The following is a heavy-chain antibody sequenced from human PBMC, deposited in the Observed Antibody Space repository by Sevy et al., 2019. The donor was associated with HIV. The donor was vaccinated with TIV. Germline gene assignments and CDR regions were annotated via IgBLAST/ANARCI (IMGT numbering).Heavy chain of an antibody. V-gene: IGHV3-21*01. D-gene: IGHD2-2*01. CDR1: GFTFSSYN. CDR3: AGDWLPADLYGMDV. CDR2: ITASANYI. J-gene: IGHJ6*02. Sequence: GGSLRLSCAASGFTFSSYNMNWVRQAPGKGLEWVSSITASANYIYYADSVKGRFTISRDNAKKALYLQMNSLRAEDTALYYCAGDWLPADLYGMDVWGQGTTVTVSS.